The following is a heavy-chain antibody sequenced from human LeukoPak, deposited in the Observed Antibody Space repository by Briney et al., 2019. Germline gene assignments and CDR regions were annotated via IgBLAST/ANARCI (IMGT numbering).Heavy chain of an antibody. D-gene: IGHD3-22*01. CDR2: IYSNGIT. Sequence: PSETLCLTCTVSGGSIFGHYFNWIRQAPGKGLEWIGYIYSNGITSYNPSLRSRGTMSIATSRSQFSLRLTSVTAADTAIYYCARRAYYDTSGYSPASGYFDLWGRGTLVTVSS. V-gene: IGHV4-4*08. J-gene: IGHJ2*01. CDR1: GGSIFGHY. CDR3: ARRAYYDTSGYSPASGYFDL.